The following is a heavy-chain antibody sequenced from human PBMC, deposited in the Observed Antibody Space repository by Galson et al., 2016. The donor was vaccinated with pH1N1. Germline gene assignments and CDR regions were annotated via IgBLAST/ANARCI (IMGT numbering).Heavy chain of an antibody. CDR2: IYYSGST. Sequence: CTVSGGSISSSSYYWGWIRQPPGKGLEWIGSIYYSGSTYYNPSLKSRVTISVDTSKNQFSLKLTSVTAADTAVYYCASRGYGDYVGYFDYWGQGTLVTVSS. CDR3: ASRGYGDYVGYFDY. CDR1: GGSISSSSYY. D-gene: IGHD4-17*01. V-gene: IGHV4-39*01. J-gene: IGHJ4*02.